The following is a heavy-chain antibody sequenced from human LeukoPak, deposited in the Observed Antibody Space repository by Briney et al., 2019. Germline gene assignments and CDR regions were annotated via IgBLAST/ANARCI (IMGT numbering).Heavy chain of an antibody. D-gene: IGHD3-3*01. Sequence: PSETLYLTCTVSGGSISSGDYYWSWIRQPPGKGLEWIGYIYYSGSTYYNPSLKSRVTISVDTSKNQFSLKLSSVTAADTAVYYCARVLYDFWSGYYIDYWGQGTLVTVSS. CDR2: IYYSGST. V-gene: IGHV4-30-4*01. CDR3: ARVLYDFWSGYYIDY. J-gene: IGHJ4*02. CDR1: GGSISSGDYY.